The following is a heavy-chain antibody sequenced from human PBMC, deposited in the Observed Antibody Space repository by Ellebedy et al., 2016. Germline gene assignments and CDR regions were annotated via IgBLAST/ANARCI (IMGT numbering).Heavy chain of an antibody. Sequence: GESLKISCAVSGFTFSDYVMSWVRQAPGKGLEWVSAISTSGTTTYYAGSVRGRFTVSRDNSKNTVYLQMNSLRVEDTAVYYCAKGVEGYCSSDSCYAYDCWGQGTLVTVSS. D-gene: IGHD2-2*01. CDR1: GFTFSDYV. V-gene: IGHV3-23*01. J-gene: IGHJ4*02. CDR3: AKGVEGYCSSDSCYAYDC. CDR2: ISTSGTTT.